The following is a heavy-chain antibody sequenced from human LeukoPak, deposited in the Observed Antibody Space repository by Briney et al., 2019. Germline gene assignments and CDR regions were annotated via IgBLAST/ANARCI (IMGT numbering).Heavy chain of an antibody. CDR2: INHSGST. CDR3: ARFSTTGTGSWFDP. J-gene: IGHJ5*02. V-gene: IGHV4-34*01. CDR1: GGSFSGYY. Sequence: SETLSLTCAVYGGSFSGYYWSWIRQPPGKGLEWIGEINHSGSTNYNPSLKSRVTISVDTSKNQFSLKLSSVTAADTAVYYCARFSTTGTGSWFDPWGQGTLVTVSS. D-gene: IGHD1-1*01.